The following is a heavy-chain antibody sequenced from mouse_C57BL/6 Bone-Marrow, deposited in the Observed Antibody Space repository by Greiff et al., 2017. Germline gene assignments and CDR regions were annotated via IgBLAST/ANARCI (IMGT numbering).Heavy chain of an antibody. D-gene: IGHD1-1*01. CDR3: ARNDLYGSTIYYYAMDY. Sequence: EVMLVESGGGLVKPGGSLKLSCAASGFTFSDYGMHWVRQAPEKGLEWVAYISSGSSTIYYADTVKGRFTFSRDNAKNTQFLQLTSLRSEDTAMYYYARNDLYGSTIYYYAMDYWGQGTSVTVSS. CDR2: ISSGSSTI. J-gene: IGHJ4*01. V-gene: IGHV5-17*01. CDR1: GFTFSDYG.